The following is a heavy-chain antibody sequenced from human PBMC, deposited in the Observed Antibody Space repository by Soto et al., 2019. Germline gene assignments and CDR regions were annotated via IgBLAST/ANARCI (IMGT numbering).Heavy chain of an antibody. J-gene: IGHJ1*01. CDR1: GGSISSGGYY. CDR3: ARGDGYDSSGYYSLNFQH. CDR2: IYYSGST. Sequence: SETLSLTCTVSGGSISSGGYYWSWIRQHPGKGLEWIGYIYYSGSTYYNTSLKSRVTISVDTSKNQFSLKLSSVTAADTAVYYCARGDGYDSSGYYSLNFQHWGQGTLVTVSS. D-gene: IGHD3-22*01. V-gene: IGHV4-31*03.